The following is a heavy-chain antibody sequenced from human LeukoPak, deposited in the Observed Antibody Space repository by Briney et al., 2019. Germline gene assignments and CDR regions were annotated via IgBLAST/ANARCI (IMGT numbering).Heavy chain of an antibody. CDR2: ISYDGSNK. V-gene: IGHV3-30*18. J-gene: IGHJ4*02. CDR3: AKDRSSSWTWTIDY. D-gene: IGHD6-13*01. CDR1: GFAFSSSG. Sequence: GGSLRLSCAAAGFAFSSSGMHWVRQAPGKRLEWVALISYDGSNKYYADSVKGRFTISRDNSKNTLYLQMNSLRAEHTAVYYCAKDRSSSWTWTIDYWGQGTLVTVSS.